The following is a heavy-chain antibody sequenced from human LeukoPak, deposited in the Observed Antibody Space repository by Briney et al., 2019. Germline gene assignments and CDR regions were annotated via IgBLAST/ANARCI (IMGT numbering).Heavy chain of an antibody. Sequence: ASVKVSCKASGYNFGTFGISWVRQAPGQGLEWMGWISANNGNTNYAQNLQGRVTMTTDTSTSTAYMELRSLRSDDTAVYYCARVGVVVPAAWFDPWGQGTLVTVSS. V-gene: IGHV1-18*01. CDR2: ISANNGNT. D-gene: IGHD2-2*01. J-gene: IGHJ5*02. CDR3: ARVGVVVPAAWFDP. CDR1: GYNFGTFG.